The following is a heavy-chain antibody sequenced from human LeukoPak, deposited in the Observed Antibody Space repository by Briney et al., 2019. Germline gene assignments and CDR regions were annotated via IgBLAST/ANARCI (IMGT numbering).Heavy chain of an antibody. V-gene: IGHV1-2*02. J-gene: IGHJ4*02. CDR1: GGTFSSYA. D-gene: IGHD6-6*01. Sequence: ASVKVSCKASGGTFSSYAISWVRQAPGQGLEWMGWINPNSGGTNYAQKFQGRVTMTRDTSISTAYMELSRLRSDDTAVYYCARSPPGAARPSDYWGQGTLVTVSP. CDR2: INPNSGGT. CDR3: ARSPPGAARPSDY.